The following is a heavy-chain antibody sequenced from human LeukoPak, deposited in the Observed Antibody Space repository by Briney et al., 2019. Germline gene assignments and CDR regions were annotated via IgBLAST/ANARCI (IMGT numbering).Heavy chain of an antibody. CDR2: IYYSGST. Sequence: SETLSLTCTVSGGSISSSSYYWGWIRQPPGKGLEWIGSIYYSGSTYYNPSLKSRVTISVDTSKNQFSLKLSSVTAADTAVYYCARLGYLWLVDYWGQGTLVTVSS. D-gene: IGHD3-10*01. V-gene: IGHV4-39*07. CDR3: ARLGYLWLVDY. CDR1: GGSISSSSYY. J-gene: IGHJ4*02.